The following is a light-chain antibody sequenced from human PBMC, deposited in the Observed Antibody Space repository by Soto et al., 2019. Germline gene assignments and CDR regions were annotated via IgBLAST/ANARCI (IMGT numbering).Light chain of an antibody. Sequence: DIQVTQSPPTLSASVGDRVTITCRASQTISTWMAWYQQKPGKAPKLLVYDASTLHSGVPSRFSGGGSGTDFTLTISSLQPEDFATYYCLQDYNYPRAFGQGTKVDI. V-gene: IGKV1-5*01. CDR3: LQDYNYPRA. CDR1: QTISTW. J-gene: IGKJ1*01. CDR2: DAS.